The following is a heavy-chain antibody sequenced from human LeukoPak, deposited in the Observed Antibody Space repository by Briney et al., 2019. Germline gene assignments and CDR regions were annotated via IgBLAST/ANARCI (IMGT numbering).Heavy chain of an antibody. CDR1: AYDFTGYF. V-gene: IGHV1-2*06. CDR3: AKDRDGANRIIL. D-gene: IGHD5-24*01. Sequence: GASVEVSCKVVAYDFTGYFIHWVRQAPGQGPEWMGRLNPNTGHAVYAFKFQGRVTITRDTSSSTAYMEVTRLTSDDTALYYCAKDRDGANRIILWGQGTLVTVSS. CDR2: LNPNTGHA. J-gene: IGHJ4*02.